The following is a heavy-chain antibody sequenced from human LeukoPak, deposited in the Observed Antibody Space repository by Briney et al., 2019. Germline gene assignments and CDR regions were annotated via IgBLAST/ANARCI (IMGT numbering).Heavy chain of an antibody. V-gene: IGHV3-30*03. J-gene: IGHJ4*02. CDR3: ALRGPGGGNSSSWYYFDH. CDR2: ISYDGSNK. D-gene: IGHD6-13*01. Sequence: GGSLRLSCAASGFTFSSYGMHWVRRAPGKGLEWVAVISYDGSNKYYADSVKGRFTLSRDKSKNTLYLQMNSLRAEDTAVYYCALRGPGGGNSSSWYYFDHWGQGTPVTVSS. CDR1: GFTFSSYG.